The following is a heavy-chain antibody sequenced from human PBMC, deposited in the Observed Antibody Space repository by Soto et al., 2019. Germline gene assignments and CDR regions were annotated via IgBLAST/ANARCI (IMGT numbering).Heavy chain of an antibody. CDR3: AREVEMATITTLSFDY. J-gene: IGHJ4*02. D-gene: IGHD5-12*01. Sequence: LRLSCAASGFTFSSYAMSWVRQAPGKGLEWVSAISGSGGSTYYADSVKGRFTISRDNSKNTPYLQMNSLRAEDTAVYYCAREVEMATITTLSFDYWGQGTLVTAPQ. CDR2: ISGSGGST. CDR1: GFTFSSYA. V-gene: IGHV3-23*01.